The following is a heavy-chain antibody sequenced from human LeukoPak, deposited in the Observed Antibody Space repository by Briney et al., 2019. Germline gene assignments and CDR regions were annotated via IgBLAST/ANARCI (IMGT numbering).Heavy chain of an antibody. D-gene: IGHD3-10*01. CDR1: GVSISSSSYY. J-gene: IGHJ3*02. CDR3: ARPYHYDSGSRGTAFDI. V-gene: IGHV4-39*01. CDR2: IYDSRST. Sequence: SETLSLTCTVSGVSISSSSYYWGWIRQPPGRGLEWIASIYDSRSTYYNPSLKSRLTISVDTSKNQFSLKLNSVTAADTAIYYCARPYHYDSGSRGTAFDIWGPGTMVTVSS.